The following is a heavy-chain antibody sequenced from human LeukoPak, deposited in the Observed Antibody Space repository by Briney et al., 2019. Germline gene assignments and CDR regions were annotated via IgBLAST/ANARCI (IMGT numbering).Heavy chain of an antibody. Sequence: GGSLRLSCAASGFTFSTYAMTWVRQAPGEGLEWVSAISPRGDKTYYADSVKGRFTISRDNSKNSLHLQMNSLRAEDTAFYYCARSPTSFYSYFDYWGQGTLVTVSS. V-gene: IGHV3-23*01. CDR1: GFTFSTYA. J-gene: IGHJ4*02. CDR3: ARSPTSFYSYFDY. CDR2: ISPRGDKT. D-gene: IGHD3-3*01.